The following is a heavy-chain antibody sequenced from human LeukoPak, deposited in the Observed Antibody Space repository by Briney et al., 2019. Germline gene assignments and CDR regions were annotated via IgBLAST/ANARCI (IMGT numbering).Heavy chain of an antibody. CDR2: IYYSGST. D-gene: IGHD2-2*01. V-gene: IGHV4-39*07. Sequence: PGGSLRLSCAASGFTFSSYSMNWVRQAPGKGLEWIGSIYYSGSTYYNPSLKSRVTISVDTSKNQFSLKLSSVTAADTAVYYCARDQGYHDYWGQGTLVTVSS. CDR1: GFTFSSYS. CDR3: ARDQGYHDY. J-gene: IGHJ4*02.